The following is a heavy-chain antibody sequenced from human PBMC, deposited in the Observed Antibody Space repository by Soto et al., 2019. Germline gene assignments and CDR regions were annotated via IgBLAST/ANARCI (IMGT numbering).Heavy chain of an antibody. Sequence: EVQLVQSGAEVKKPGESLKISCKVSGDSFTGFWIGWVRQMPGKGLEWLGSIYPRDSDTRYSPSFQGQVTISADKALSTAYLRWNSLQASDTAIYYCARQHPLDSRVWYTWGQGTLVTVSS. CDR1: GDSFTGFW. CDR3: ARQHPLDSRVWYT. CDR2: IYPRDSDT. D-gene: IGHD6-19*01. V-gene: IGHV5-51*01. J-gene: IGHJ4*02.